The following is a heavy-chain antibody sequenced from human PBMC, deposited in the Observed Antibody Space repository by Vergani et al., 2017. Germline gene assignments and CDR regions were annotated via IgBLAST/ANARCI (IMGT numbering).Heavy chain of an antibody. CDR2: IYYSGST. Sequence: QLQLQESGPGLVKPSETLSLTCTVSGGSISSSSYYWGWIRQPPGKGLEWIGSIYYSGSTYYNPSLKSRVTISVDTSKNQFSLKLSSVTAADTAVYYCGRLCTYYYGSGSYICYWGQGTLVTVSS. CDR3: GRLCTYYYGSGSYICY. CDR1: GGSISSSSYY. V-gene: IGHV4-39*01. J-gene: IGHJ4*02. D-gene: IGHD3-10*01.